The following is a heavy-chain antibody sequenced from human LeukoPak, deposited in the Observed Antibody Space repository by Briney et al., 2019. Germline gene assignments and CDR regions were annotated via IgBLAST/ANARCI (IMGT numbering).Heavy chain of an antibody. CDR2: ITSSGSYI. J-gene: IGHJ5*02. V-gene: IGHV3-21*01. D-gene: IGHD1-26*01. CDR1: GFTFSSYR. Sequence: GGSLRLSCAASGFTFSSYRMNWVRQAPGKGLEWVSSITSSGSYIYYADSLRGRFTISRDNAKNSLYLQMNSLRAEDTAVNYCARGGSYYSFDPWGQGTLVTVSS. CDR3: ARGGSYYSFDP.